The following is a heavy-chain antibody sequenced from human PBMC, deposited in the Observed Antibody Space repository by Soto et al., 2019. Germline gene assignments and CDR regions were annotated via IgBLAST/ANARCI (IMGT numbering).Heavy chain of an antibody. D-gene: IGHD5-12*01. J-gene: IGHJ4*02. V-gene: IGHV1-8*01. CDR3: ARGDSGYDLVDY. Sequence: ASVKVSCTASGYTITSYDINWVRQATGQGLEWMGWMNPNSGNTGYAQKFQGRVTMTRNTSISTAYMELSSLRSEDTAVYYCARGDSGYDLVDYWGQGTLVTVSS. CDR1: GYTITSYD. CDR2: MNPNSGNT.